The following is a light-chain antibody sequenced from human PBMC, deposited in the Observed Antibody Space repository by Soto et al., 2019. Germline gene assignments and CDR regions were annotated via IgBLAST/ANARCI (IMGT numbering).Light chain of an antibody. V-gene: IGKV3-15*01. J-gene: IGKJ1*01. CDR2: GAS. CDR3: QQYNNWPPWT. Sequence: ELVMTQSPSTLSVSPGERATLSCRASQSVSSNLAWYQQKPGQAPRLLIYGASTRATGIPARFSGSGSGTEFTVTISSLQSEDFAVYYCQQYNNWPPWTFGQGTQVEIK. CDR1: QSVSSN.